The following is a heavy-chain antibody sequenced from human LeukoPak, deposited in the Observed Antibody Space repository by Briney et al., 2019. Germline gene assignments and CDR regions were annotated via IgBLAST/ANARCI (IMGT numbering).Heavy chain of an antibody. Sequence: SETLSLTCTVSGGSISSSSYYWGWICQPPGKGLEWIGSIYYSGSTYYNPSLKSRVTISVDTSKNQFSLKLSSVTAADTAVYYCARALVPAAIAFDIWGQGTMVTVSS. J-gene: IGHJ3*02. CDR1: GGSISSSSYY. CDR3: ARALVPAAIAFDI. D-gene: IGHD2-2*01. V-gene: IGHV4-39*07. CDR2: IYYSGST.